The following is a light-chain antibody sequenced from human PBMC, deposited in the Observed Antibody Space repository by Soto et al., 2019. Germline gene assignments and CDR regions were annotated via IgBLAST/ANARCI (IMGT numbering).Light chain of an antibody. V-gene: IGLV2-14*01. Sequence: QSALTQPASVSGFPGQSITISCTGTSSDVGGYDYVSWYQQHPGKAHKLLICDVSNRPSGVSNRFSGSKSGNTASLTIVGPQAEDEADYYCGSYPSRSTRFVLGPGTRVAVL. J-gene: IGLJ1*01. CDR3: GSYPSRSTRFV. CDR2: DVS. CDR1: SSDVGGYDY.